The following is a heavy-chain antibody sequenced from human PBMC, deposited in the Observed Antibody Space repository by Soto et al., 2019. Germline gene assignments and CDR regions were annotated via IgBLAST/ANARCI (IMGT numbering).Heavy chain of an antibody. J-gene: IGHJ4*02. CDR1: GGSISSSSYY. D-gene: IGHD6-13*01. CDR2: IYYSGST. CDR3: ARLSRSSSGNGFDY. V-gene: IGHV4-39*01. Sequence: QLQLQESGPGLVKPSETLSLTCTVSGGSISSSSYYWGWIRQPPGKGLEWIGSIYYSGSTYYNPSLKSRVTISVDTSKNQFSLKLSSVTAADTAVYYCARLSRSSSGNGFDYWGQGTLVTVSS.